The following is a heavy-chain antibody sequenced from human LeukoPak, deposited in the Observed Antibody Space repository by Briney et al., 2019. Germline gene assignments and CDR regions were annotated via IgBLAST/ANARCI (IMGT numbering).Heavy chain of an antibody. CDR1: GYTFTNYY. Sequence: ASVKVSCKASGYTFTNYYIHWVRQAPGQGLEWMGIINPSGGSTGYAQKFQGRVTMTRDMSTGTVYMELSSLRSEDTAVYYCARGSAVRGWDDYSGNYPTFDFWGQGTLVTVSS. D-gene: IGHD3-22*01. J-gene: IGHJ4*02. CDR2: INPSGGST. V-gene: IGHV1-46*01. CDR3: ARGSAVRGWDDYSGNYPTFDF.